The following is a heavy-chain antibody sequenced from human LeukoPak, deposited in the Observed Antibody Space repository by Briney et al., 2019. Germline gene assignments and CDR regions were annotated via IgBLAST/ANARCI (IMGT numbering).Heavy chain of an antibody. D-gene: IGHD6-19*01. V-gene: IGHV3-21*01. Sequence: GGSLRLSCAASGFTFSSYSMNWVRQAPGKGLEWVSSISSSSSYIYYADSVKGRFTISRDNAKNSLYLQMNSLRAEDTAVYYCARSIAVAGNGNWFDPWGQGTLVTVSS. J-gene: IGHJ5*02. CDR2: ISSSSSYI. CDR3: ARSIAVAGNGNWFDP. CDR1: GFTFSSYS.